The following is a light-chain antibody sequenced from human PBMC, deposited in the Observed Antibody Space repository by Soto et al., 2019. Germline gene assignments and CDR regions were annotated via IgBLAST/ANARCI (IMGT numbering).Light chain of an antibody. Sequence: SVLAQSSSAPSLPPGERATLSCRGGQSVSSSYLAWYQEKPGQAPRLLIYGASSRATGIPDRFSGSGSGTDFTLTISRLEPEDFAVYYCQQYGSSPLFTFGQGTKVDTK. CDR1: QSVSSSY. V-gene: IGKV3-20*01. CDR3: QQYGSSPLFT. J-gene: IGKJ1*01. CDR2: GAS.